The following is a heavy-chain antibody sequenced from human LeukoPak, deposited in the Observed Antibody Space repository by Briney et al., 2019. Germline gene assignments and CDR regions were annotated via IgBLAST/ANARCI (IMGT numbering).Heavy chain of an antibody. D-gene: IGHD3/OR15-3a*01. J-gene: IGHJ4*02. CDR3: ARHGFRTGGSWIFDY. V-gene: IGHV4-59*08. CDR1: GGSISSYY. Sequence: PSETLSLTCTVSGGSISSYYWSWIRQPPGKGLEWIGYTYYSGATNYNPSLKDRVTISVDTSNNQFSLKLSSVTAADTAVYFCARHGFRTGGSWIFDYWGQGALVTVSS. CDR2: TYYSGAT.